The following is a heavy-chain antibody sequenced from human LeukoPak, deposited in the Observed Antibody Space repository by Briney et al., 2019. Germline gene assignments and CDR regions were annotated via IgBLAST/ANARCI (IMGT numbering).Heavy chain of an antibody. D-gene: IGHD6-19*01. CDR2: IYPGYSDT. CDR1: GYSFNTYW. J-gene: IGHJ4*02. CDR3: ARHIRYTSGWRSSRYFDY. Sequence: GESLQISCKGSGYSFNTYWIGWVRQMPGKGLEWMGIIYPGYSDTRYSPSFQGQVTISADKSISTAYLQWSSLKASDTAMYYCARHIRYTSGWRSSRYFDYWGQGTLVTVSS. V-gene: IGHV5-51*01.